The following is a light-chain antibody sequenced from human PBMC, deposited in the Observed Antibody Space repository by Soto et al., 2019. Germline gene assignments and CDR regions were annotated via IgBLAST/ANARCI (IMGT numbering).Light chain of an antibody. V-gene: IGKV3-11*01. CDR2: DAS. J-gene: IGKJ2*01. CDR1: QSVSSY. Sequence: EIVLTQSPATLSLSPGEIATLSCRASQSVSSYLAWYQQKPGQAPRLLIYDASNRATGIPARFSGSGSGTDFTLTISSLEPEDFAVYYCQQRSSWPTFGQGTKLEIK. CDR3: QQRSSWPT.